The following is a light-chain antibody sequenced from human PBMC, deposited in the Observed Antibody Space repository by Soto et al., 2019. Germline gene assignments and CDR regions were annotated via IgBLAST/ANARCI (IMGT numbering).Light chain of an antibody. CDR1: SSDVGGYNY. J-gene: IGLJ3*02. CDR3: CSHTSNSPGV. CDR2: EVS. Sequence: QSALTQPASVSGSPGQSITISCTGTSSDVGGYNYVSWYQQYPGKAPKLMIYEVSNRPSGISDRFSGSKSGNTASLTISGLQAEDEADYYCCSHTSNSPGVFGGGTKLTVL. V-gene: IGLV2-14*01.